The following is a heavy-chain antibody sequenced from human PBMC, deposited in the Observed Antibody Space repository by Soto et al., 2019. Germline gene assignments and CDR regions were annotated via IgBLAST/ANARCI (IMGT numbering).Heavy chain of an antibody. D-gene: IGHD3-9*01. Sequence: GGSLRLSCSASGFTFSNYNMNWVRQAPGKGLEWVSYISTGGSTIYYADSVKGRFTISRDSAKNSLYLQMNSLRAEDTAVYYCARDFDWAGGYYYYGMDVWGQGTTVTVSS. V-gene: IGHV3-48*01. J-gene: IGHJ6*02. CDR2: ISTGGSTI. CDR1: GFTFSNYN. CDR3: ARDFDWAGGYYYYGMDV.